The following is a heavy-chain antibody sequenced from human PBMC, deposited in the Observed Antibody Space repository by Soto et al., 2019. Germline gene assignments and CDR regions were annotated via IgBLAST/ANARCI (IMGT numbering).Heavy chain of an antibody. CDR3: ARNPDTNYYYGMDV. CDR1: GGTFSSYA. Sequence: QVQLVQSGAEVKKPGSSVKVSCKASGGTFSSYAISWVRQAPGQGLEWMEGIIPIFGTANYAQKFQGRVTITADESTSTAYMELSSLRSEDTAVYYCARNPDTNYYYGMDVWGQGTTVTVSS. CDR2: IIPIFGTA. J-gene: IGHJ6*02. V-gene: IGHV1-69*12.